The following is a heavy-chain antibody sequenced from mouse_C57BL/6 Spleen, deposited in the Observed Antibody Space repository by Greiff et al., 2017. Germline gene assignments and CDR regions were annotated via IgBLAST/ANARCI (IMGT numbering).Heavy chain of an antibody. CDR2: IWSGGST. V-gene: IGHV2-2*01. D-gene: IGHD2-4*01. CDR1: GFSLTSYG. Sequence: VMLVESGPGLVQPSQSLSITCTVSGFSLTSYGVHWVRQSPGKGLEWLGVIWSGGSTDYNAAFISRLSISKDNSKSQVFFKMNSLQADDTAIYYCAREDDYGWYFDVWGTGTTVTVSS. CDR3: AREDDYGWYFDV. J-gene: IGHJ1*03.